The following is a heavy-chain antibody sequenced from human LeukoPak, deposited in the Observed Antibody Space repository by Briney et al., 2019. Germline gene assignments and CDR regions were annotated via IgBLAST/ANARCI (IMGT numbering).Heavy chain of an antibody. V-gene: IGHV4-4*07. CDR2: IYTSGST. Sequence: TSETLSLTCTVSGGSISSYYWSWIRQPAGKGLEWIGRIYTSGSTNYNPSLKSRVTMSVDTSKNQFSLKLSSVTAADTAVYYCARGHYGSGSYYTYYYYYMDVWGKGTTVTISS. J-gene: IGHJ6*03. D-gene: IGHD3-10*01. CDR1: GGSISSYY. CDR3: ARGHYGSGSYYTYYYYYMDV.